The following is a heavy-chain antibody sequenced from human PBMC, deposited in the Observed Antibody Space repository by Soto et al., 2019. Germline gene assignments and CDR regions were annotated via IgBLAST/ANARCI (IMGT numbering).Heavy chain of an antibody. CDR3: ARPGRDWGSLDY. CDR2: IYYGGST. CDR1: GDSISTYY. Sequence: QVQLQESGPGLVKPSETLSLTCTVSGDSISTYYWTWIRQSPGKGLEWIAFIYYGGSTNYNPSLKSRVAISVDTSKNHFSLKLNSLTAADTAVYYCARPGRDWGSLDYWGQGTLVTVSS. V-gene: IGHV4-59*08. J-gene: IGHJ4*02. D-gene: IGHD7-27*01.